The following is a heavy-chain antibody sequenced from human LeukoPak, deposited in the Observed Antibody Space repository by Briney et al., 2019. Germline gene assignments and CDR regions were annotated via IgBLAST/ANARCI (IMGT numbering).Heavy chain of an antibody. CDR1: GFTFSSYS. V-gene: IGHV3-21*01. Sequence: PGGSLRLSCAASGFTFSSYSMNWVRQAPGKGLEWVSSISSSSSYIYYADSVKGRFTISRDNAKNSLYLQMNSLRAEDTAVYYCARPPPYGSGSYPLDYWGQGTLVTVSS. J-gene: IGHJ4*02. CDR3: ARPPPYGSGSYPLDY. CDR2: ISSSSSYI. D-gene: IGHD3-10*01.